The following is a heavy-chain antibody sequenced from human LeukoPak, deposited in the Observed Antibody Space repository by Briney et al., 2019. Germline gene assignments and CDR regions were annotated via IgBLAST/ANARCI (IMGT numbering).Heavy chain of an antibody. Sequence: NASETLSLTCTVSGGSSSSYYWSWIRQPAGKGLEWIGRIYTSGSTNYNPSLQSRVTLSVDTSKNQFSLKLSSVTAADTAVYYCARDGSTVVNRYAFDIWGQGTMVTVSS. V-gene: IGHV4-4*07. CDR3: ARDGSTVVNRYAFDI. D-gene: IGHD4-23*01. CDR2: IYTSGST. J-gene: IGHJ3*02. CDR1: GGSSSSYY.